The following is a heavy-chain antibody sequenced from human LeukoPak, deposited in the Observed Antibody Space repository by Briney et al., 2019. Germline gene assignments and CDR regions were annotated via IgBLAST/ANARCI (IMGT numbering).Heavy chain of an antibody. Sequence: GGALRLSCAASGFTFSSHWMNWVRQAPGKGLEWVANIKQDGSEQYYVDSVKGRFTSSRDNAKNSLYLQMNSLRAEDTAVYYCARDSIDYWGQGTLVTVSS. CDR2: IKQDGSEQ. CDR1: GFTFSSHW. V-gene: IGHV3-7*01. CDR3: ARDSIDY. J-gene: IGHJ4*02.